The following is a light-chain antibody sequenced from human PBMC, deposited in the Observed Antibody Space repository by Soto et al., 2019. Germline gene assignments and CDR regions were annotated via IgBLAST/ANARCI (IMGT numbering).Light chain of an antibody. Sequence: QSALTQPASVSGSPGQSITISCTGTSSDVGSHNLVSWYQPHPGQAHKLMIYEVSKQPLGVSTRFSASKSGNTASLTISGLQAEDEADYYCCSYGGSRAVFGGGTPLTVL. V-gene: IGLV2-23*02. CDR2: EVS. J-gene: IGLJ7*01. CDR3: CSYGGSRAV. CDR1: SSDVGSHNL.